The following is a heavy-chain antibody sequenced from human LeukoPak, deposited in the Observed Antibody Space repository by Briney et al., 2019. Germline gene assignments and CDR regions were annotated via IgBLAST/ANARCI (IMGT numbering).Heavy chain of an antibody. V-gene: IGHV3-30*02. Sequence: PGRSLRLSCAASGFTFSSYGMHWVRQAPGKGLEWVAFIRYDGSDKYYADSVKGRFTISRDKSKNTLYLQMSSLRVEDTAVYYCVKERAYGSGSYGFDYWGQGTLVTVSS. CDR3: VKERAYGSGSYGFDY. D-gene: IGHD3-10*01. J-gene: IGHJ4*02. CDR1: GFTFSSYG. CDR2: IRYDGSDK.